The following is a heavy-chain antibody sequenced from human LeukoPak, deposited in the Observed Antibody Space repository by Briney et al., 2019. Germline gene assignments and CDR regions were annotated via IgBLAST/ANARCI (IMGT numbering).Heavy chain of an antibody. CDR3: AKSGGTWSYYY. D-gene: IGHD1-26*01. CDR2: VYNSGST. Sequence: SETLSLTCTVSGDSISTYYWSWIRQPPGKGLEWLGYVYNSGSTHYNPSFKSRVTISADTSKNQFSLNLTSVTAADTAVYYCAKSGGTWSYYYWGQGTLVIVSS. V-gene: IGHV4-59*01. CDR1: GDSISTYY. J-gene: IGHJ4*02.